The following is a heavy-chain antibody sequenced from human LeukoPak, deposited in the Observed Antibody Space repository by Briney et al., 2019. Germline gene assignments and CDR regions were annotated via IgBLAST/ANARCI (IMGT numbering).Heavy chain of an antibody. J-gene: IGHJ2*01. V-gene: IGHV4-61*02. CDR2: IYTSGST. CDR1: GGAISSGSYY. Sequence: SQTLSLTCTVAGGAISSGSYYWSWIRQPAGKGLEWIGRIYTSGSTNYNPSLKGRVNISVHTSKNQFSVKLSSVTAADTAVYYCARLRGRPNWYFDLWGRGTLVTVSS. CDR3: ARLRGRPNWYFDL.